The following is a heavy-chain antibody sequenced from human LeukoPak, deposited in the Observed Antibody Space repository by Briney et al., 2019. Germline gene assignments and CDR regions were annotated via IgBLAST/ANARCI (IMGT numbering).Heavy chain of an antibody. J-gene: IGHJ4*02. D-gene: IGHD3-16*01. CDR1: GFTFSSYA. CDR3: ARDQRSQFGLDY. V-gene: IGHV3-30-3*01. Sequence: GGSLRLSCAASGFTFSSYAMHWVHQAPGKGLEWVAVISYDGSNKYYADSVKGRFTISRDNSKNTLYLQMNSLRAEDTAVYYCARDQRSQFGLDYWGQGTLVTVSS. CDR2: ISYDGSNK.